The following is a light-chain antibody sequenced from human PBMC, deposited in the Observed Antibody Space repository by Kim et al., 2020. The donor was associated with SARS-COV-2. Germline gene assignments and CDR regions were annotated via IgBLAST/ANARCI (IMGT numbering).Light chain of an antibody. V-gene: IGKV3-15*01. CDR1: QSVNSN. CDR3: QQYNNWPPMYT. Sequence: PGERATLSCRASQSVNSNLAWYQQKPGQAPRLLIYGASTRATGIPARFSGSGSGTEFTLTISSLQSEDFAVYYCQQYNNWPPMYTFGQGTKLEI. CDR2: GAS. J-gene: IGKJ2*01.